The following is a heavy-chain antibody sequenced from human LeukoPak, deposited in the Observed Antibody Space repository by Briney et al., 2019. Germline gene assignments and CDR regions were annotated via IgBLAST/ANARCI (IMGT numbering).Heavy chain of an antibody. CDR2: IGGGGTDT. CDR1: GFSFSRYA. V-gene: IGHV3-23*01. CDR3: GKEGPGSHTGPFVEF. Sequence: GGSLRLSCAASGFSFSRYAMTWVRQAPGKGLEWVSTIGGGGTDTFYTDFVMGRFTISRDNSKSTLYLQMNSLTAEDTAVYYCGKEGPGSHTGPFVEFWGQGTLVTVSS. D-gene: IGHD3-10*01. J-gene: IGHJ4*02.